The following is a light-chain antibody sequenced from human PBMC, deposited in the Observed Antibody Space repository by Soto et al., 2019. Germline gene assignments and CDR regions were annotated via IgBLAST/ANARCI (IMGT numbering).Light chain of an antibody. CDR1: QSVSGSY. CDR2: ATS. V-gene: IGKV3-20*01. CDR3: QHYDSSLWT. J-gene: IGKJ1*01. Sequence: EIVLTQSPGTLSLSTGESATLSCRASQSVSGSYLAWYQQKPGQAPRLVLYATSLRATGFPDRFTGSGSGTDFTLTISRLEPEDFAVYYCQHYDSSLWTFGQGTKVEIK.